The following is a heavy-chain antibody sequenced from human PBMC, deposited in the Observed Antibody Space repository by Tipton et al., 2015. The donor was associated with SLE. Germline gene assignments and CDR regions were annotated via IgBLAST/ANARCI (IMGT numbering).Heavy chain of an antibody. V-gene: IGHV4-59*11. D-gene: IGHD3-3*01. Sequence: TLSLTCTVSGGSISSHYWSWIRQPPGKGLEWFGYIYYSGSTNYNPSLKSRVTISVDTSKNQFSLKLSSVTAADTAVYYCARGLPIFGPWGQGTMVTVSS. CDR3: ARGLPIFGP. CDR1: GGSISSHY. CDR2: IYYSGST. J-gene: IGHJ3*01.